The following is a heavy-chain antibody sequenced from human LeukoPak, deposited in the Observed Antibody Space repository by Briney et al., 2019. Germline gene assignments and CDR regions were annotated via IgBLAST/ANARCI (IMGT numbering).Heavy chain of an antibody. V-gene: IGHV4-61*02. CDR2: IYTSGST. CDR3: ARDWPTPL. CDR1: GVSISSGSYY. D-gene: IGHD4-11*01. Sequence: SETLSLTCTVSGVSISSGSYYWRWIRQPAGKGLEWIGRIYTSGSTNYNPSLKSRVTMSVDTSKNQFSLKLSSVTAADTAVYYCARDWPTPLWGQGTLVTVSS. J-gene: IGHJ4*02.